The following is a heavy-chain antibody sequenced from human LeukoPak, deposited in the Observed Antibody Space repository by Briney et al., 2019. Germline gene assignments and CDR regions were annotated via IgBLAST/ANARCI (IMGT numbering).Heavy chain of an antibody. J-gene: IGHJ6*03. CDR3: AKESYYDFWSGYYENYYMDV. V-gene: IGHV3-15*01. CDR1: GFTFSNAW. Sequence: PGGSLRLSCAASGFTFSNAWMSWVRQAPGKGLEWVGRIKSKTDGGTTDYAAPVKGRFTISRDNSKNTLYLQMNSLRAEDTAVYYCAKESYYDFWSGYYENYYMDVWGKGTTVTVSS. D-gene: IGHD3-3*01. CDR2: IKSKTDGGTT.